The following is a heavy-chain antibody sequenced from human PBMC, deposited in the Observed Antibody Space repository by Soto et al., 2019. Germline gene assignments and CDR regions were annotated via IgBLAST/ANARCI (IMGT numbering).Heavy chain of an antibody. V-gene: IGHV1-69*12. J-gene: IGHJ2*01. CDR1: GGTFSSYT. Sequence: QVQLVQSGAEVKKPGSSVTVSCKASGGTFSSYTISWVRQAPGQGLEWMGGIIPIFGTANYAQKFQGRVTLTADESTSTAYMELSSLRSEVTAVYYCARGNHRWLQLWYFDLWGRGTLVTVSS. CDR3: ARGNHRWLQLWYFDL. D-gene: IGHD5-12*01. CDR2: IIPIFGTA.